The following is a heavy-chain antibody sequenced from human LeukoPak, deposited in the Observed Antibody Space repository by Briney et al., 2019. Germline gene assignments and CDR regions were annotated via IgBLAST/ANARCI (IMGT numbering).Heavy chain of an antibody. CDR1: GGSISSYY. D-gene: IGHD3-10*01. CDR2: IYYSGST. V-gene: IGHV4-59*01. CDR3: ARGRLRITMVRGVIIPDDYYYYYMDV. Sequence: SETLSLTCTVSGGSISSYYWSWIRQPPGKGLEWIGYIYYSGSTNYNPSLKSRVTIPVDTSKNQFSLKLSSVTAADTAVYYCARGRLRITMVRGVIIPDDYYYYYMDVWGKGTTVTISS. J-gene: IGHJ6*03.